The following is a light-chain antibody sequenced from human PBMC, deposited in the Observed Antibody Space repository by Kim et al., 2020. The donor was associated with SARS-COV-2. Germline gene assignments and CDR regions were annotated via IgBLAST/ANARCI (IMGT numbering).Light chain of an antibody. CDR1: SSDCGSYNL. Sequence: GQSITISCTGTSSDCGSYNLVSWYQQHPGKAPKLMIYEVSKRPSGVSNRFSGSKSGNTASLTISGLQAEDEADYYCCSYAGSSTVIFGGGTQLTVL. CDR3: CSYAGSSTVI. V-gene: IGLV2-23*02. J-gene: IGLJ2*01. CDR2: EVS.